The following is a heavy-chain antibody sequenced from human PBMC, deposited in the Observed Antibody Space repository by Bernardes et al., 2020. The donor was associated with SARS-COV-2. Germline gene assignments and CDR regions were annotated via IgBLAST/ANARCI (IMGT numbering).Heavy chain of an antibody. V-gene: IGHV4-59*01. Sequence: SETLSLTCTVSGGSISTYWWSWVRQPPGKGLEWIGHVYYSGSTNYNPSLKSRITISVDTSKNQFSLKLNSVTAADTAVYYCARDPYYYTSGGWEDWFDPWGQRTLVTSSS. J-gene: IGHJ5*02. CDR3: ARDPYYYTSGGWEDWFDP. D-gene: IGHD3-10*01. CDR1: GGSISTYW. CDR2: VYYSGST.